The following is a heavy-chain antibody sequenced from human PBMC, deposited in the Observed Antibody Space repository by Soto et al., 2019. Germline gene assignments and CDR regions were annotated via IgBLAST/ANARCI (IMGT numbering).Heavy chain of an antibody. CDR2: ISGSGGST. CDR1: GFTFSSYG. D-gene: IGHD6-19*01. CDR3: AKDFSVAGPAPTYYYGMDV. V-gene: IGHV3-23*01. Sequence: VGSLRLSCAASGFTFSSYGMSWVRQAPGKGLEWVSAISGSGGSTYYADSVKGRFTISRDNSKNTLYLQMNSLRAEDTAVYYCAKDFSVAGPAPTYYYGMDVWGQGTTVTVSS. J-gene: IGHJ6*02.